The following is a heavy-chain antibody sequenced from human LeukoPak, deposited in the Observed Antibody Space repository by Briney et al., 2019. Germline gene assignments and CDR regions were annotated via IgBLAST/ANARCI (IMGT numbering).Heavy chain of an antibody. V-gene: IGHV3-23*01. CDR3: AKCQLGLPCVFDY. CDR1: GFSFSSYA. Sequence: GGSLRLSCAASGFSFSSYAMSWVRQAPGKGLEWVSAISGSGGSTYYADSVKGRFTISRDNSKNTLYLQMNSLRAEDTAVYYCAKCQLGLPCVFDYWGQGTLVTVSS. J-gene: IGHJ4*02. CDR2: ISGSGGST. D-gene: IGHD6-13*01.